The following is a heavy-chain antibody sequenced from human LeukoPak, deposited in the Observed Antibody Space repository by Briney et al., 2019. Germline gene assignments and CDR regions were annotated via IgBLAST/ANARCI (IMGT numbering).Heavy chain of an antibody. Sequence: SETLSLTCTVSGGSISGQYWSLIRQPPGKGLECIGYIYYTGLTKYNPPLKSRVTISVDTSKNQFSLRLTSVTAADTAVYYCARVSFHYHSGNYGWYFDSWGQGTLVTVSS. D-gene: IGHD3-10*01. CDR3: ARVSFHYHSGNYGWYFDS. CDR1: GGSISGQY. CDR2: IYYTGLT. J-gene: IGHJ4*02. V-gene: IGHV4-59*11.